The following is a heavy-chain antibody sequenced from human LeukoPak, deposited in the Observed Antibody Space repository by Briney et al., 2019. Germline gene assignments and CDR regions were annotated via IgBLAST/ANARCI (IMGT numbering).Heavy chain of an antibody. D-gene: IGHD2-2*01. CDR3: ASYGADYCSSTSCYDFDY. V-gene: IGHV4-38-2*02. J-gene: IGHJ4*02. Sequence: SQTLSLTCTVSGYSISSGYYWGWIRQPPGKGLEWIGSIYHSGSTYYNPSLKSRVTISVDTSKNQFSLKLSSVTAADTAVYYCASYGADYCSSTSCYDFDYWGQGTLVTVSS. CDR2: IYHSGST. CDR1: GYSISSGYY.